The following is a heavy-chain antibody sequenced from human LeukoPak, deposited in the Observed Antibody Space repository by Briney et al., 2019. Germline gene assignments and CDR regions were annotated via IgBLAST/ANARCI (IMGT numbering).Heavy chain of an antibody. CDR3: ARGTLDIYYYGMDV. CDR2: IYYSGST. V-gene: IGHV4-59*01. J-gene: IGHJ6*02. D-gene: IGHD1-1*01. Sequence: SETLSLTCTVSGGSISSYYWSWIRQPPGKGLEWIGYIYYSGSTNYNPSLKSRVTISVDTSKNQFSLKLSSVTAADTAVYYCARGTLDIYYYGMDVWGQGTTVTVSS. CDR1: GGSISSYY.